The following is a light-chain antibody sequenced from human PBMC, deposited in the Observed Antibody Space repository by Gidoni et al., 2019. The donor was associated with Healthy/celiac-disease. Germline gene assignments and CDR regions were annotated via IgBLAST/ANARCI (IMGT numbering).Light chain of an antibody. CDR2: GAS. J-gene: IGKJ2*01. Sequence: EIVMTQSPATLSVSPGESATLSCRASPSVSSNLAWYQQKPGQAPRLLIYGASTRATGIPARFSGSGSGTEFTLTISRLQSEDFAVYYCQQYNNWPPNTFGQGTKLEIK. CDR3: QQYNNWPPNT. V-gene: IGKV3-15*01. CDR1: PSVSSN.